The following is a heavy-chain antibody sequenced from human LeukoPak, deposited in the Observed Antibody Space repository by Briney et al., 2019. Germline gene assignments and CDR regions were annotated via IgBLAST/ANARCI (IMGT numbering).Heavy chain of an antibody. J-gene: IGHJ4*02. CDR3: ARSRGNSGSYPLDY. D-gene: IGHD1-26*01. CDR2: ISSSSSTI. Sequence: GGSLRLSCEASEFTFSSYSMNWVRRAPGKGLEWVSYISSSSSTIYYAESVKGRFTISRDNAKNSLYLQMNSLRVEDTAVYYCARSRGNSGSYPLDYWGQGTLVTVSS. CDR1: EFTFSSYS. V-gene: IGHV3-48*01.